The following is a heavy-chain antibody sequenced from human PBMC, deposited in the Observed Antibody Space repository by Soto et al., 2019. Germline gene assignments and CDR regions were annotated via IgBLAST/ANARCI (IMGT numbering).Heavy chain of an antibody. CDR2: ISGSGGST. D-gene: IGHD6-19*01. CDR3: AREYSSGWSLPFDY. CDR1: GFTFSSYA. V-gene: IGHV3-23*01. J-gene: IGHJ4*02. Sequence: GGSLRLSCAASGFTFSSYAMGWVRQAPGKGLEWVSAISGSGGSTYYADSVKGRFTISRDNSKNTLYLQMNSLRAEDTAVYYCAREYSSGWSLPFDYWGQGTLVTVSS.